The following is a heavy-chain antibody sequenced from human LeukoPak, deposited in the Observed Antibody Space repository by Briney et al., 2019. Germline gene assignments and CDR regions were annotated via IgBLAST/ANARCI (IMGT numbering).Heavy chain of an antibody. J-gene: IGHJ6*02. CDR1: GYILTSYG. D-gene: IGHD3-3*01. Sequence: ASVNVSCKASGYILTSYGISWVRQAPGQGLEWMGWISAYNGNTNYAQKLQGRVTMTTDTSTITAYMELRSLRSDDTAVYYCARDSERFLEWLLFPNYYYGMDVWGQGTTVTVSS. CDR3: ARDSERFLEWLLFPNYYYGMDV. CDR2: ISAYNGNT. V-gene: IGHV1-18*01.